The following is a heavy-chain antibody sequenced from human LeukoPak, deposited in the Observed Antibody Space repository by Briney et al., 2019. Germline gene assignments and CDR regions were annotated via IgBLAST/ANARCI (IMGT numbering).Heavy chain of an antibody. CDR1: GFTFSSYA. V-gene: IGHV3-23*01. CDR2: ISGSGGST. D-gene: IGHD6-19*01. CDR3: AKHSGSGFDY. J-gene: IGHJ4*02. Sequence: PGGSLRLSCAASGFTFSSYAMSWVRQAPGKGLEWVSAISGSGGSTYYADSVKGRFTISRDNSKKTVYLQMNRLRAEDTAVYYCAKHSGSGFDYWGQGTLVTVSS.